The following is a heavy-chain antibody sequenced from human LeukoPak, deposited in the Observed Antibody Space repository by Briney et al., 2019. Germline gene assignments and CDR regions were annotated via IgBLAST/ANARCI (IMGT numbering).Heavy chain of an antibody. CDR3: VKDYYDSSGYYIFDY. D-gene: IGHD3-22*01. V-gene: IGHV3-23*01. CDR2: ISGSGGST. J-gene: IGHJ4*02. CDR1: GFTFSSYA. Sequence: GGSLRLSCAASGFTFSSYATSWVRQAPGKGLEWVSAISGSGGSTYYADSVKGRFTISRDNSENTLYLQMNSLRAEDTAVYYCVKDYYDSSGYYIFDYWGQGTLVTVSS.